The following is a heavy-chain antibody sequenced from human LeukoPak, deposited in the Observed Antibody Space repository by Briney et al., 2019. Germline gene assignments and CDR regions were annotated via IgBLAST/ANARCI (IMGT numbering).Heavy chain of an antibody. CDR3: ARGRGYSKRKGRYYYYMDV. J-gene: IGHJ6*03. Sequence: ASVKVSCKVSGHTLSEISMNWVRQAPGKGLEWMGGFDPEDGESIYAEKFQGRVTMTRDMSTSTVYMELSSLRSEDTAVYYCARGRGYSKRKGRYYYYMDVWGKGTTVTVSS. CDR1: GHTLSEIS. V-gene: IGHV1-24*01. D-gene: IGHD4-11*01. CDR2: FDPEDGES.